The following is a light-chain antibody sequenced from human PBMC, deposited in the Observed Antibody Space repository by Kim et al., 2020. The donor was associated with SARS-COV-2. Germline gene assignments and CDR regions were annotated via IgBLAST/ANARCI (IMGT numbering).Light chain of an antibody. J-gene: IGKJ4*01. CDR2: AAS. V-gene: IGKV1-6*01. CDR1: QGIRND. CDR3: LQDYNYPLT. Sequence: ASVGDRVTITCRASQGIRNDLGWYQQKPGQAPKLLIYAASSLQSGVPSRFSGSGSDTHFTLTISSLQPEDFATYYCLQDYNYPLTFGGGTKVDIK.